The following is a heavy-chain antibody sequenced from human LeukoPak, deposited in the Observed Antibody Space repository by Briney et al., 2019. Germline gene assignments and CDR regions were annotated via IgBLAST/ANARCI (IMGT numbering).Heavy chain of an antibody. J-gene: IGHJ4*02. CDR2: INSDGGTT. V-gene: IGHV3-74*01. CDR3: ATDSYVSGSYYRLFY. CDR1: GFTFGTYW. Sequence: ESGGSLRLSCAASGFTFGTYWMHWVRQAPGKVLVWVSGINSDGGTTTYADSVKGRFTISRDNAKNTLYLQMNNLRAEDTAIYYCATDSYVSGSYYRLFYWGQGTLVAVSS. D-gene: IGHD3-10*01.